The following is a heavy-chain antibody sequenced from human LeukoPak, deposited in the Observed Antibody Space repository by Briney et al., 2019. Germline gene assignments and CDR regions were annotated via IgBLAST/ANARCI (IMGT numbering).Heavy chain of an antibody. CDR3: ASLRSDIVVVPAASFN. CDR1: GGSFSGYY. CDR2: ISPGGST. J-gene: IGHJ4*02. D-gene: IGHD2-2*01. Sequence: PSETLSLTCAAHGGSFSGYYWSWIRQPPGKGLEWIGEISPGGSTNDNPSLKSRVTISVDTSKNQFSLNLTSVTAADTAVYYCASLRSDIVVVPAASFNWGQGTLVTVSS. V-gene: IGHV4-34*01.